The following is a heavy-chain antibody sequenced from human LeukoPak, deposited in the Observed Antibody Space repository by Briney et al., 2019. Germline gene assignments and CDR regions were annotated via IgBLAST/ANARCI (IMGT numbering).Heavy chain of an antibody. CDR1: GGSISTYY. CDR3: ARGGVPGGFYGSFDY. Sequence: PETLSLTCTVSGGSISTYYWSWMRQPPGRGLEWIGYIYYSGSTNHNPSLQSRVTISVDTSKNQFSLKLNSVTAADTAVYYCARGGVPGGFYGSFDYWGQGTLVSVSS. D-gene: IGHD3-3*01. J-gene: IGHJ4*02. V-gene: IGHV4-59*01. CDR2: IYYSGST.